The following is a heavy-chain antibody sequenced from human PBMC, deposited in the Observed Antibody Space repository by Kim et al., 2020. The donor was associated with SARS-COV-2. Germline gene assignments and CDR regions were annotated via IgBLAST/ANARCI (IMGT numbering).Heavy chain of an antibody. D-gene: IGHD1-26*01. CDR3: TRERVGVGASDAFDI. J-gene: IGHJ3*02. CDR2: ISSSSSTI. V-gene: IGHV3-48*04. CDR1: GFTFSSYS. Sequence: GGSLRLSCAASGFTFSSYSMNWVRQAPGKGLEWVSYISSSSSTIYYADSVKGRFTISRDNAKNSLYLQMNSLRAEDTAVYYCTRERVGVGASDAFDIWGQGTMVTVSS.